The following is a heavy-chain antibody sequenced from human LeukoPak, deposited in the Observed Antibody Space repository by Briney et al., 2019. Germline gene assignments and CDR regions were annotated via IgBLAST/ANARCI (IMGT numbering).Heavy chain of an antibody. D-gene: IGHD2-2*01. J-gene: IGHJ4*02. Sequence: ASVKVSCKASGGTFSSYAISWVRQAPGQGLEWMGGIIPIFGTANYAQKFQGRVTITTDESTSTAYMELSSLRSEDTAVYYCARARAYCSSTSCYGAGLLDYWGQGTLVTVSS. CDR3: ARARAYCSSTSCYGAGLLDY. V-gene: IGHV1-69*05. CDR1: GGTFSSYA. CDR2: IIPIFGTA.